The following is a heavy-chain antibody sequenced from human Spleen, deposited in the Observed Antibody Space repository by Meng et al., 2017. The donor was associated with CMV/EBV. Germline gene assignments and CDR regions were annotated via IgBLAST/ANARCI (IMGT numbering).Heavy chain of an antibody. V-gene: IGHV4-39*07. CDR1: GGSISSSSNY. Sequence: SETLSLTCTVSGGSISSSSNYWGWIRQPPGKGLEWIGSIYYSGSTFYNPSLKSRVTVSADTSKSQFSLKLSSVTAADTAVYYCARLTIFGVVNYYYYGMDVWGQGTTVTVSS. CDR2: IYYSGST. CDR3: ARLTIFGVVNYYYYGMDV. J-gene: IGHJ6*02. D-gene: IGHD3-3*01.